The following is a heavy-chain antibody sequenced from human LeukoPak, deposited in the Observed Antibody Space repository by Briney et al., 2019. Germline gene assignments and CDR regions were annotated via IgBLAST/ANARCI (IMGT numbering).Heavy chain of an antibody. CDR1: GFTFSSYA. Sequence: PGRSLRLSCAASGFTFSSYAMHWVRQAPGKALEWVAVISYDGSNKYYADSVKGRFTISRDNSKNTLYLQMNSLRAEDTAVYYCARDFRAPPYYYDSSGPPGYWGQGTLVTVSS. J-gene: IGHJ4*02. V-gene: IGHV3-30-3*01. CDR3: ARDFRAPPYYYDSSGPPGY. CDR2: ISYDGSNK. D-gene: IGHD3-22*01.